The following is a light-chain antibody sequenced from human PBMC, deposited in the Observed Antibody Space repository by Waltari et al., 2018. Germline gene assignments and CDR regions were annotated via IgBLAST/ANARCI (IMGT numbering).Light chain of an antibody. CDR1: RSIGRY. Sequence: DVLVTQSPSSLSASVGDRVTITCRASRSIGRYLNWYQQKPGLVPKLLIYGASTLQSGVPSRFSGSGSGTDFALTISRLEPEDFAVYYCQQYGSSLPMYTFGQGTKLEIK. CDR2: GAS. V-gene: IGKV1-39*01. CDR3: QQYGSSLPMYT. J-gene: IGKJ2*01.